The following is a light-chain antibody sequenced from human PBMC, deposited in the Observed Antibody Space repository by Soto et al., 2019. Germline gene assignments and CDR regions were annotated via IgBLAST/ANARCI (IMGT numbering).Light chain of an antibody. J-gene: IGKJ4*01. V-gene: IGKV1-12*02. CDR3: LSGHSRP. Sequence: DIQMTQSPSTLSASVGDRVTITCRASQSISSWLAWYQQKPGKAPKLLIFGTSNLQSGVPSRFSGSGSGTDFTLTISSLQPEDFATYFCLSGHSRPFGGGTKVDTK. CDR2: GTS. CDR1: QSISSW.